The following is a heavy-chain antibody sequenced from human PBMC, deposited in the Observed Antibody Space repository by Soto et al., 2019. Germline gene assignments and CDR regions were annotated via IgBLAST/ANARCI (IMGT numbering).Heavy chain of an antibody. V-gene: IGHV4-39*01. CDR1: DDSINSEKYY. D-gene: IGHD5-12*01. Sequence: SVPLYITCSVADDSINSEKYYWGRISKTPGKGLDWIGSIYYRGNAYYNPSLQPLNTISLSKSKTQLSLKLNFVTAQDWGVYFCASLEGLATISYYFDFCGPGALVTVSS. CDR2: IYYRGNA. CDR3: ASLEGLATISYYFDF. J-gene: IGHJ4*02.